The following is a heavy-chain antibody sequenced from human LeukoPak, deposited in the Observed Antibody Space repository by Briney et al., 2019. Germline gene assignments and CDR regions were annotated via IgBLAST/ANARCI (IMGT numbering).Heavy chain of an antibody. D-gene: IGHD3-10*01. CDR2: INSDGSST. J-gene: IGHJ4*02. CDR3: AKGAVLGYYYGSGNAFDY. Sequence: SGGSLRLSCAASGFTFSGYWMHWVRQARGQGLVWVSRINSDGSSTTYADSVKGRFTISRDNSKNTLYLQMNSLRAEDTAVYYCAKGAVLGYYYGSGNAFDYWGQGTLVTVSS. CDR1: GFTFSGYW. V-gene: IGHV3-74*01.